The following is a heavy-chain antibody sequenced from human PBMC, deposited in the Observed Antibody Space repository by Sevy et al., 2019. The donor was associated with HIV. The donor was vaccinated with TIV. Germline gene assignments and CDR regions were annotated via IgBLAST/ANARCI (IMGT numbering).Heavy chain of an antibody. J-gene: IGHJ5*02. CDR1: GFTFSSYS. CDR2: ISSSSSTI. V-gene: IGHV3-48*02. Sequence: GGSLRLSCAASGFTFSSYSMNWVRQAPGKGLEWVSYISSSSSTIYYADSVKGRFTISRDNDKNSLYLQINSLRDEDTAVYYCEREGIYDSSGYGWFDPWGQGTLVTVSS. CDR3: EREGIYDSSGYGWFDP. D-gene: IGHD3-22*01.